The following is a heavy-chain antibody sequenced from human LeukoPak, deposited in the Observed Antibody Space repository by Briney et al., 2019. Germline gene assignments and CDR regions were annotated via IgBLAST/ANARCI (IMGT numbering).Heavy chain of an antibody. V-gene: IGHV1-2*02. CDR3: ARDFRPRITMVRGVISEEIDY. CDR2: INPNSGGT. CDR1: GYTFTGYY. D-gene: IGHD3-10*01. J-gene: IGHJ4*02. Sequence: GASVKVSCKASGYTFTGYYMHWVRQAPGQGLEWRGWINPNSGGTNYAQKFQGRVTMTRDTSISTAYMELSRLRSDDTAVYYCARDFRPRITMVRGVISEEIDYWGQGTLVTVSS.